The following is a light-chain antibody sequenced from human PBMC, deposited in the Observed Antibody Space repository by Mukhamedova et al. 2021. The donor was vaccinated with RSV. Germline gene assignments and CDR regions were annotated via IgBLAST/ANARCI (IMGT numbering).Light chain of an antibody. Sequence: SYYASWYQQKPGQAPVLVIYGKNNRPSGIPDRFSGSSSGNTASLTITGAQAEDGADYYCNSRDSSGNLYVFGTGTKVTVL. V-gene: IGLV3-19*01. CDR1: SYY. J-gene: IGLJ1*01. CDR2: GKN. CDR3: NSRDSSGNLYV.